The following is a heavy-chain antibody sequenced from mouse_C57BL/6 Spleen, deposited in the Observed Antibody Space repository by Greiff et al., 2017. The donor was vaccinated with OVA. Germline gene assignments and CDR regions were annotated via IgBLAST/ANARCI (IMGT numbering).Heavy chain of an antibody. D-gene: IGHD1-1*01. J-gene: IGHJ2*01. CDR2: IYPSDSET. CDR3: ARGGPHYYGSSFDY. Sequence: VQLQQPGAELVRPGSSVKLSCKASGYTFTSYWMDWVKQRPGQGLEWIGNIYPSDSETHYNQKFKDKATLTVDKSSSTAYMQLSSLTSEDSAVYYCARGGPHYYGSSFDYWGQGTTLTVSS. CDR1: GYTFTSYW. V-gene: IGHV1-61*01.